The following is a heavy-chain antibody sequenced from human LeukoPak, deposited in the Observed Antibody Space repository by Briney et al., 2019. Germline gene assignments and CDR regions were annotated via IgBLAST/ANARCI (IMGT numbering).Heavy chain of an antibody. CDR1: GDSIFSTTYY. V-gene: IGHV4-39*01. J-gene: IGHJ4*02. CDR2: IFHSGST. CDR3: ARLYQGKRPPDY. D-gene: IGHD6-25*01. Sequence: SETLSLTCAVSGDSIFSTTYYWGWIRQPPGKGLEWIGSIFHSGSTYYNPSLKSRVTMSVDTSKNQLSLSLRSVTAADTAVYYCARLYQGKRPPDYWGQGTLVTVSS.